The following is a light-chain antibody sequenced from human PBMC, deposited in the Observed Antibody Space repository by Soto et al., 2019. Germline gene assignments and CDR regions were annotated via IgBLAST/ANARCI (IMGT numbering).Light chain of an antibody. CDR2: LNSDGSH. V-gene: IGLV4-69*01. CDR1: SDHSSYV. J-gene: IGLJ3*02. CDR3: QTWDTGIRV. Sequence: QPVLTQSPSASASLGASVKLTCTLSSDHSSYVIAWHQQQPEKGPRYLMNLNSDGSHTKGDGIPDRFSGSSSGAERYLTISSLQSEDEADYYCQTWDTGIRVFGGGTKLTVL.